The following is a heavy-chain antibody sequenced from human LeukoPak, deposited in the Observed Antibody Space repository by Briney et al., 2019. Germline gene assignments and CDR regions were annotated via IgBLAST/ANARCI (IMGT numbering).Heavy chain of an antibody. Sequence: GGSLRLSCAASGFTFSSYGMHWVRQAPGKGLEWVAVIWYDGSNKYYADSVKGRFTIPRDNSKNTLYLQMNSLRAEDTAVYYCAREDTGTTGITGAFDIWGQGTMVTVSS. CDR3: AREDTGTTGITGAFDI. V-gene: IGHV3-33*01. CDR2: IWYDGSNK. J-gene: IGHJ3*02. CDR1: GFTFSSYG. D-gene: IGHD1-1*01.